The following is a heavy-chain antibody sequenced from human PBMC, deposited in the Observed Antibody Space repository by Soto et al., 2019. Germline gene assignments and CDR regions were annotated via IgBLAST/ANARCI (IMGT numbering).Heavy chain of an antibody. V-gene: IGHV4-59*01. D-gene: IGHD1-26*01. CDR2: IYYSGST. J-gene: IGHJ4*02. CDR3: ARGKWELPFDY. CDR1: GGPISSYY. Sequence: PSETLSLTCTVSGGPISSYYWSWIRQPPGKGLEWIGYIYYSGSTNYNPSLKSRVTISVDTSKNQFSLKLSSVTAADTAVYYCARGKWELPFDYWGQGTLVTVSS.